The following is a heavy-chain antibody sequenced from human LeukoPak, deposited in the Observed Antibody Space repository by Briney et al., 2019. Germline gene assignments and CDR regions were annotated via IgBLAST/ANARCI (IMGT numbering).Heavy chain of an antibody. CDR3: ARVRVVIMYYYYYYMDV. V-gene: IGHV3-7*01. CDR1: GFTFSSYW. J-gene: IGHJ6*03. CDR2: IKEDGSEK. Sequence: GGSLRLSCAASGFTFSSYWMSWVRQAPGKGLEWVGNIKEDGSEKYYVDSVKGRFTISRDNAKNSVYLQMNSLRAEDTAVYYCARVRVVIMYYYYYYMDVWGKGTTVTISS. D-gene: IGHD3-3*01.